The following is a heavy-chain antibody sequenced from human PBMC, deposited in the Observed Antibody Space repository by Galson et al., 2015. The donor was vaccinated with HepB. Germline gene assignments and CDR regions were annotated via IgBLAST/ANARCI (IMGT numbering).Heavy chain of an antibody. J-gene: IGHJ4*02. Sequence: CAISGDSVSNNNAAWDWIRQSPSRGLEWLGRTYYRSRWYNNYAVSVKSRITIKPDTSKSQFSLQLNSVTPEDTAVYYCARTGGGYFDYWGQGTLVTVSS. CDR1: GDSVSNNNAA. V-gene: IGHV6-1*01. CDR2: TYYRSRWYN. D-gene: IGHD3-16*01. CDR3: ARTGGGYFDY.